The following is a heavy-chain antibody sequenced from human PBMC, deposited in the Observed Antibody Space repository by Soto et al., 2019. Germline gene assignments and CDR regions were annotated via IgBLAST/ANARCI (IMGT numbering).Heavy chain of an antibody. CDR3: ARVYCSTTTCHVQAFDS. CDR2: ISSSGDSS. D-gene: IGHD2-2*01. V-gene: IGHV3-48*03. J-gene: IGHJ4*02. Sequence: GGSLRLSCAASGFIFSSYEMNWVRQAPGKTLEWVSYISSSGDSSYYADSVKGRFTISRDNARKSLYLQMNSLRAEDTAVYYCARVYCSTTTCHVQAFDSWGQGTLVTVSS. CDR1: GFIFSSYE.